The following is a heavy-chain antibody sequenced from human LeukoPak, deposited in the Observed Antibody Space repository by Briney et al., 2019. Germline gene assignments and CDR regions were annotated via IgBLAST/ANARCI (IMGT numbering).Heavy chain of an antibody. CDR3: ARAGGYCTNGVCFDFDY. CDR2: IYSGGST. V-gene: IGHV3-66*02. D-gene: IGHD2-8*01. J-gene: IGHJ4*02. CDR1: GFTVSSNY. Sequence: GGSLRLSCAASGFTVSSNYMSWVRQAPGKGLEWGSDIYSGGSTYYEESGKGRFTISRDNSKNPLYLQMNSLRAEDTAVYYCARAGGYCTNGVCFDFDYWGQGTLVTVSS.